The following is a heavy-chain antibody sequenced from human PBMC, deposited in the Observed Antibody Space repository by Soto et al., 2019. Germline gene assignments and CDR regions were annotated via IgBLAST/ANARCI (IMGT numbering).Heavy chain of an antibody. CDR2: IYYSGST. J-gene: IGHJ4*02. V-gene: IGHV4-39*01. D-gene: IGHD6-19*01. Sequence: QLQLQESGPGLVKPSETLSLTCTVSGGSISSSSYYWGWIRQPPGKGLEWIGSIYYSGSTYYNPSLKSRVTISVDTSKNQFSLKLSSVTAADTAVYYCARVGKKGAVASYYFDYWGQGTPVTVSS. CDR1: GGSISSSSYY. CDR3: ARVGKKGAVASYYFDY.